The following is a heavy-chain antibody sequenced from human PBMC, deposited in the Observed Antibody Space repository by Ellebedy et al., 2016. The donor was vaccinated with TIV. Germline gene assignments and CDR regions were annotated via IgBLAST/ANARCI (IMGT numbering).Heavy chain of an antibody. CDR2: LYSGGST. Sequence: GESLKISCAASGFTVSSNYMSWVRQAPGKGLEWVSVLYSGGSTYYADSVKGRFTISRDNSKNTLYLQMSSLRAEDTAVYYCAKGPAAVAGCYWGQGTLVTVSS. D-gene: IGHD6-19*01. CDR3: AKGPAAVAGCY. V-gene: IGHV3-53*01. CDR1: GFTVSSNY. J-gene: IGHJ4*02.